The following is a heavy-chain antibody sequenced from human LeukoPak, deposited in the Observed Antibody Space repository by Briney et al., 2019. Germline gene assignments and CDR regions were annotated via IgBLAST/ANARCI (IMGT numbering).Heavy chain of an antibody. J-gene: IGHJ5*02. D-gene: IGHD3-10*01. CDR1: GFTFSVYW. Sequence: PGGSLRLSCVASGFTFSVYWMSWVRQAPGKGLEWAANIKEDGSEKYYVDSVKGRFTISRDNAKNSLYLQMSSLRAEDTAVYYCARGGSWFAPWGQGTLVTVSS. V-gene: IGHV3-7*01. CDR2: IKEDGSEK. CDR3: ARGGSWFAP.